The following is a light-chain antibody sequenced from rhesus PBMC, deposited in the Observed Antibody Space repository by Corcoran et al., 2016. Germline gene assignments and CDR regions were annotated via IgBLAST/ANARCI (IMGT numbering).Light chain of an antibody. CDR1: ENVNNY. J-gene: IGKJ4*01. CDR2: KAS. Sequence: DIQMTQSPSSLSASVGDRVTITCRASENVNNYLNWYQQKPGKAPKLLIYKASTLQSGVPSRVSGSGSGTDYTFTISSLPPEDVATYYCQHGYGTPLTVGGGTKVELK. CDR3: QHGYGTPLT. V-gene: IGKV1-74*01.